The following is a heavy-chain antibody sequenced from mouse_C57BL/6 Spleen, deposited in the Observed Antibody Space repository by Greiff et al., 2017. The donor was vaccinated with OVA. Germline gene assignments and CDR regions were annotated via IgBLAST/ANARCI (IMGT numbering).Heavy chain of an antibody. CDR3: ARGLPYYAMDY. Sequence: EVQLVESGGGLVKPGGSLKLSCAASGFTFSDYGMHWVRQAPEKGLEWVAYISSGSSTIYYADTVKGRFTISRDNAKNTRFLQMTSLRSEDTAMYYCARGLPYYAMDYWGQGTSVTVSS. J-gene: IGHJ4*01. CDR2: ISSGSSTI. V-gene: IGHV5-17*01. D-gene: IGHD3-1*01. CDR1: GFTFSDYG.